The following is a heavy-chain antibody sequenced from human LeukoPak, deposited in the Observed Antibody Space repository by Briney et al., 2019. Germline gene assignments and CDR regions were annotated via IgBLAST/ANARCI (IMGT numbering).Heavy chain of an antibody. CDR2: IYYSGST. D-gene: IGHD3-16*02. V-gene: IGHV4-30-4*08. CDR3: ARVSYDYVWGSYLPFDY. CDR1: GGSISSGDYY. Sequence: SQTLSLTRTVSGGSISSGDYYWSWIRQPPGKGLEWIGYIYYSGSTYYNPSLKSRVTISVDTSKNQFSLKLSSVTAADTAVYYCARVSYDYVWGSYLPFDYWGQGTLVTVSS. J-gene: IGHJ4*02.